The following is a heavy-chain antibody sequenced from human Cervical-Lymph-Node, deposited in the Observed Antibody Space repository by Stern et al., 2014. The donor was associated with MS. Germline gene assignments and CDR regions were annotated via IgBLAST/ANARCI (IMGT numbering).Heavy chain of an antibody. J-gene: IGHJ4*02. CDR3: ARRSMIVEGRYFDY. D-gene: IGHD3-22*01. CDR2: ISSSSSTI. Sequence: EVQLVESGGGLVQPGGSLRLSCAASGFTFSSYSMNWVRQAPGKGLEWVSYISSSSSTIYYADSVKGRFTISRDNAKNSLYLQMNSLRDEDTAVYYCARRSMIVEGRYFDYWGQGTLVTVSS. V-gene: IGHV3-48*02. CDR1: GFTFSSYS.